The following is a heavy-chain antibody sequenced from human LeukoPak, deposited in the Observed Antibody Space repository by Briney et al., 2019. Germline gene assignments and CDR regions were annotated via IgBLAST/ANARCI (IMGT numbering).Heavy chain of an antibody. D-gene: IGHD2-2*01. CDR1: GGSISSSSFY. CDR2: IYYSGST. Sequence: PSETLSLTCTVSGGSISSSSFYWGWIRQPPGKGLEWIGSIYYSGSTYYNPSLESRVTISVDTSKNQFSLKLSSVTAADTAVFYCAREEYGGGFDYWGQGTLVTVSS. V-gene: IGHV4-39*02. CDR3: AREEYGGGFDY. J-gene: IGHJ4*02.